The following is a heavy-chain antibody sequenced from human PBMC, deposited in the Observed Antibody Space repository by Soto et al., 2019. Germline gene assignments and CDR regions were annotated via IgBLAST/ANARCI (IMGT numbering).Heavy chain of an antibody. D-gene: IGHD5-18*01. CDR3: ARAHTAMVLFDP. V-gene: IGHV4-31*03. CDR2: IYYSGST. J-gene: IGHJ5*02. Sequence: PSETLSLTCRVSGGSINGGGYNWTWIRQHPGKGLEWIGYIYYSGSTYYNPSLKSRVTISVDTSKNQFSLKLSSVTAADTAVYYCARAHTAMVLFDPWGQGNRVTVSP. CDR1: GGSINGGGYN.